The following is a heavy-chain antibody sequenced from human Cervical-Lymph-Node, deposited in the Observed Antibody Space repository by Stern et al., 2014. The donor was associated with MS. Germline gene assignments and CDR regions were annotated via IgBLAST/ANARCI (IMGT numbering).Heavy chain of an antibody. J-gene: IGHJ6*02. CDR3: ARNHYYGSGREDYYGMDV. CDR2: IIPILGIA. CDR1: GGTFSSYT. Sequence: QMQLVQSGAEVKKPGSSVKVSCKASGGTFSSYTISWVRQAPGQGLEGMGRIIPILGIANYAQKFQGRVTITADKSTSTAYMELSSLRSEDTAVYYCARNHYYGSGREDYYGMDVWGQGTTVTVSS. V-gene: IGHV1-69*09. D-gene: IGHD3-10*01.